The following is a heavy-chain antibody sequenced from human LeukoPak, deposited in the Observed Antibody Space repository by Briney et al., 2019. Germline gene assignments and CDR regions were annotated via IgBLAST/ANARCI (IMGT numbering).Heavy chain of an antibody. CDR3: ARETGSYSSGWYDYYYMDV. CDR1: GFTFSSYW. D-gene: IGHD6-19*01. CDR2: IKQDGSEK. Sequence: GGSLRLSCAASGFTFSSYWKSWVRQAPGKGLEWVANIKQDGSEKYYVDSVKGRFTISRDNAKNSLYLQMNSLRAEDTAVYYCARETGSYSSGWYDYYYMDVWGKGTTVTVSS. J-gene: IGHJ6*03. V-gene: IGHV3-7*01.